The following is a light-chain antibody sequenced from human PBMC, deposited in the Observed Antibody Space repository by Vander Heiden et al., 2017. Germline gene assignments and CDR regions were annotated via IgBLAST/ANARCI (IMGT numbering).Light chain of an antibody. J-gene: IGKJ1*01. CDR2: GAS. CDR1: QSVSSSY. CDR3: QQYGSSPWT. Sequence: NVLTQSPDTLSLSPGEKATLSCRASQSVSSSYLAWYQQKPGQAPRLLIYGASSRATGIPDRFSGSGSGTDFTLTISRLEPEDFAVYYCQQYGSSPWTFGQGTKVEIK. V-gene: IGKV3-20*01.